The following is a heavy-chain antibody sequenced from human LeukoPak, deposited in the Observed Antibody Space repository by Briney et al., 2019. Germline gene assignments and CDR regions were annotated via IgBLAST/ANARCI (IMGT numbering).Heavy chain of an antibody. V-gene: IGHV4-39*07. CDR2: IYYSGST. CDR1: GGSISSSSYY. Sequence: SETLSLTCTVSGGSISSSSYYWGWIRQPPGKGLEWIGSIYYSGSTNYNPSLKSRVTISVDTSKNQFSLKLSSVTAADTAVYYCARAIITMVRGVIILTHFDYWGQGTLVTVSS. D-gene: IGHD3-10*01. CDR3: ARAIITMVRGVIILTHFDY. J-gene: IGHJ4*02.